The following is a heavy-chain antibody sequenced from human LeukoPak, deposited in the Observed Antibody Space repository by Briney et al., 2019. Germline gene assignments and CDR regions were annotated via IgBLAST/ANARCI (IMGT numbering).Heavy chain of an antibody. D-gene: IGHD5-24*01. CDR2: IYYSGST. CDR3: AREDGYKWGYFDY. CDR1: GGSISSSSYY. J-gene: IGHJ4*02. V-gene: IGHV4-39*07. Sequence: SETLSLTCTVSGGSISSSSYYWGWIRQPPGKGLEWIGSIYYSGSTYYNPSLKSRVTISVDTSKNQFSLKLSSVTAADTAVYYCAREDGYKWGYFDYWGQGTLVTVSS.